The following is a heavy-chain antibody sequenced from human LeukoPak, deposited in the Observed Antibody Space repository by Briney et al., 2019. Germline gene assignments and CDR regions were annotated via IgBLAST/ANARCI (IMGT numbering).Heavy chain of an antibody. CDR3: ARVGREYQLLPNYYYYGMDV. D-gene: IGHD2-2*01. J-gene: IGHJ6*02. Sequence: GGPLRLSCAASGFTFSSYWMSWVRQAPGKGLEWVANIKQDGSEKYYVDSVKGRFTISRDNAKNSLYLQMNSLRAEDTAVYYCARVGREYQLLPNYYYYGMDVWGQGTTVTVSS. V-gene: IGHV3-7*01. CDR1: GFTFSSYW. CDR2: IKQDGSEK.